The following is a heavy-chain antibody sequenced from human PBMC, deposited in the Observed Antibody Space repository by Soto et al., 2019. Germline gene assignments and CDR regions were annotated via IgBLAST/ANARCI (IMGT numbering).Heavy chain of an antibody. V-gene: IGHV3-74*01. Sequence: EVQLVESGGGLVQPGGSLRLSCAASGFMFSNRWRHWVRQAPGKGLVWVSYINSDGSTTTYADSVKGRFTISRDNAKNTVYLQMNSLRAEDTAVYYCARDSSYGMDVWGQGTTVTVSS. CDR2: INSDGSTT. J-gene: IGHJ6*02. CDR3: ARDSSYGMDV. CDR1: GFMFSNRW.